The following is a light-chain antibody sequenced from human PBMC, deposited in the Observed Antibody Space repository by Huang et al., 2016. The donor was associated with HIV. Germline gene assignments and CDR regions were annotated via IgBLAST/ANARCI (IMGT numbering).Light chain of an antibody. J-gene: IGKJ1*01. Sequence: EIVLTQSPATLSLSPGEGATLSCRASQSVSSYLGRYQQKPGQAPRLLIYDASNRATGIPARFSGGGSGTDFALTISTLEPEDSAIYYCQQRSSWPWTFGLGTKVEI. CDR2: DAS. V-gene: IGKV3-11*01. CDR3: QQRSSWPWT. CDR1: QSVSSY.